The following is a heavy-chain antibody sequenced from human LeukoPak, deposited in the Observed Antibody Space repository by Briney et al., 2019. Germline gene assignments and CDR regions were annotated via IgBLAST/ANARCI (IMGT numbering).Heavy chain of an antibody. CDR1: GFTFSSYA. J-gene: IGHJ4*02. CDR2: ISGSGGST. CDR3: AKDQQWLDLYYFDY. Sequence: HTGGSLRLSCAASGFTFSSYAMSWVRQAPGKGLEWVSAISGSGGSTYYADSVKGRFTISRDNSKNTLYLQMNSLRAEDTAVYYCAKDQQWLDLYYFDYWGQGTLVTVSS. V-gene: IGHV3-23*01. D-gene: IGHD6-19*01.